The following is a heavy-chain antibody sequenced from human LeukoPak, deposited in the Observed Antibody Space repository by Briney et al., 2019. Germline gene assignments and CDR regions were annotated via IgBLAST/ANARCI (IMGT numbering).Heavy chain of an antibody. D-gene: IGHD3-22*01. V-gene: IGHV3-7*01. CDR2: IKQDGSEK. J-gene: IGHJ6*03. CDR1: GFTFSSYW. CDR3: ARFYYDSSGYLHLDYYYYMDV. Sequence: GGSLRLSCAASGFTFSSYWMSWVRQAPGKGLEWVANIKQDGSEKYYVDSVKGRFTISRDNAKNSLYLQMNSLRAEDTAVYYCARFYYDSSGYLHLDYYYYMDVWGKGTTVTISS.